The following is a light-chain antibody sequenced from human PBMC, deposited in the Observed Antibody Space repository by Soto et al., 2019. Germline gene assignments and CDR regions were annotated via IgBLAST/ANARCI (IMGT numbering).Light chain of an antibody. CDR2: DNN. Sequence: QSVLTQPPSVSAAPGQKVTISCSGSSYNSGNNYISWYQQLPGTAPKLLIYDNNKRPSGIPDRFSGSKSGTSATLGITGLQTGDEADYYCGTWDSSLSAVFGGGTKLTVL. CDR1: SYNSGNNY. CDR3: GTWDSSLSAV. V-gene: IGLV1-51*01. J-gene: IGLJ3*02.